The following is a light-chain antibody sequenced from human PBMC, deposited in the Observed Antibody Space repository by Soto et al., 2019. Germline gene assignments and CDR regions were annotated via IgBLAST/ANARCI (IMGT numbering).Light chain of an antibody. CDR2: EIN. CDR1: SSDVGGYNY. V-gene: IGLV2-8*01. CDR3: ISYAGSNNLL. J-gene: IGLJ2*01. Sequence: QSALTQPPSASGSPGQSVTISCTGTSSDVGGYNYVSWYQQHPAKAPKLMIYEINNRPSGVPDPFSGSKSDNTATLTVSGLQAEDEADYYCISYAGSNNLLFGGGTKVTVL.